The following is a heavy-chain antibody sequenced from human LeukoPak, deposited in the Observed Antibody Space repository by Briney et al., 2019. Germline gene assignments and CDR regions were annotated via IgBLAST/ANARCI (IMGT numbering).Heavy chain of an antibody. CDR3: ARGPDVAAAGTFRYYYGMDV. CDR1: GGSFSGYY. J-gene: IGHJ6*02. D-gene: IGHD6-13*01. V-gene: IGHV4-34*01. CDR2: INRSGST. Sequence: SETLSLTCAVYGGSFSGYYWSWITQPPGKGLEWIGEINRSGSTNYNPSLKSRVTISVDTSKNQFSLKLSSVTAADTAVYYCARGPDVAAAGTFRYYYGMDVWGQGTTVTVSS.